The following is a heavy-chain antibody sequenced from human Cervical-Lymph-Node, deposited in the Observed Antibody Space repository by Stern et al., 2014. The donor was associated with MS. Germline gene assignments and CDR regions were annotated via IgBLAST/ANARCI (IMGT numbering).Heavy chain of an antibody. V-gene: IGHV5-51*03. Sequence: MQLVQSGAEVKKPGESLGISCKGSGYSFSTFWVAWVRQVPGKGLEWMGIIFPYDSDTIYSPSFEGQVTMSVDKSITTAYLQWSSLKASDTAMYYCARSAHDYECGYDSWSGSGFDLWGQGTMLTVSS. CDR3: ARSAHDYECGYDSWSGSGFDL. J-gene: IGHJ3*01. CDR1: GYSFSTFW. CDR2: IFPYDSDT. D-gene: IGHD3-3*01.